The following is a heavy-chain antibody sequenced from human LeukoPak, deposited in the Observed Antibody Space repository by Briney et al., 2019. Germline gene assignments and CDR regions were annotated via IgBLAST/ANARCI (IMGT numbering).Heavy chain of an antibody. CDR3: TRDRGTYNWLDP. Sequence: PGGSLRLSCAASGFTLSDSAIHWVRQASGKGLEWVGLIDRPAKSYATAYGASVGGRFTISRDDSKNTAYLQMDSLKTEDTALYYCTRDRGTYNWLDPGGQGTLVTVSA. CDR2: IDRPAKSYAT. V-gene: IGHV3-73*01. CDR1: GFTLSDSA. D-gene: IGHD1-26*01. J-gene: IGHJ5*02.